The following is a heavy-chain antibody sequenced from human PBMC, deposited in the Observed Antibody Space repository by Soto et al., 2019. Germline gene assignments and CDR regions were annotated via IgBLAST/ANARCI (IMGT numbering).Heavy chain of an antibody. CDR2: INPNSGGT. CDR3: AIPGGXIVVVERVRYYYYGMDV. V-gene: IGHV1-2*02. D-gene: IGHD2-2*01. J-gene: IGHJ6*02. Sequence: ASVKVSCKASGYTFTGYYMHWVRQAPGQGLEWMGWINPNSGGTNYAQKFQGRVTMTRDTSISTAYMELSRLRSDDTAVYYCAIPGGXIVVVERVRYYYYGMDVWGQGTTVTVSS. CDR1: GYTFTGYY.